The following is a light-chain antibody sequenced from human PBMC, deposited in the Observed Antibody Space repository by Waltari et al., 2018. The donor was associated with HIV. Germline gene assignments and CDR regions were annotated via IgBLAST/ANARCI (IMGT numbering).Light chain of an antibody. V-gene: IGKV4-1*01. Sequence: DIVMTQSPASLAVSLGERATINCQSSQSVLYSSNNKNYLAWYQQKPGKPPKLLIYWASTRESGVPDRFSGSGSGTDFTLTISSLQAEDVAVYYCQQYYSTPWTFGQGTKVEIK. CDR3: QQYYSTPWT. J-gene: IGKJ1*01. CDR1: QSVLYSSNNKNY. CDR2: WAS.